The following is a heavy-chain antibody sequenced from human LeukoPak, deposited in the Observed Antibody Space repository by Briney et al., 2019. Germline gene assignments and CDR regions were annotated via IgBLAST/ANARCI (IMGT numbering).Heavy chain of an antibody. CDR1: GGSFSGYY. V-gene: IGHV4-34*01. J-gene: IGHJ4*02. CDR3: ARDSGGSSWLLPGF. CDR2: INHSGST. Sequence: SGTLSLTCAVYGGSFSGYYWSWIRQPPGKELEWIGEINHSGSTNYNPSLKGRVTISVDTSKNQFSLKLSSVTAADTAVYYCARDSGGSSWLLPGFWGQGTLVTVSS. D-gene: IGHD6-13*01.